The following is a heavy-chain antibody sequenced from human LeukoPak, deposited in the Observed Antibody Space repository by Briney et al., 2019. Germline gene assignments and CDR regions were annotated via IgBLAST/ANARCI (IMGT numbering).Heavy chain of an antibody. V-gene: IGHV3-23*01. D-gene: IGHD1-1*01. J-gene: IGHJ4*02. Sequence: GGSLRLSCAAAGFTFSSYAMNWVRQAPGKGLEWVSVISGSGGSTYYADSVKGRFTISRDNSKTTLYLQMNSLRAEDTAVYYCARDRISGGTSGTTGSTYRPGYFDYWGQGTLVTVSS. CDR2: ISGSGGST. CDR3: ARDRISGGTSGTTGSTYRPGYFDY. CDR1: GFTFSSYA.